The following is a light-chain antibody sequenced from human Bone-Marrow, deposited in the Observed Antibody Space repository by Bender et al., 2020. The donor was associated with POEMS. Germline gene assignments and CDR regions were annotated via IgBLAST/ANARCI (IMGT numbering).Light chain of an antibody. CDR1: SSDVGGYNY. Sequence: QSALTQPASVSGSPGQSITISCTGSSSDVGGYNYVSWYQHHPGKAPKVMIYDVSKRPTGVSNRFSGSKSGNTASLTISGLQAEDEGDYYCCSYAGSSTHVVFGGGTKLTVL. CDR3: CSYAGSSTHVV. V-gene: IGLV2-23*02. CDR2: DVS. J-gene: IGLJ2*01.